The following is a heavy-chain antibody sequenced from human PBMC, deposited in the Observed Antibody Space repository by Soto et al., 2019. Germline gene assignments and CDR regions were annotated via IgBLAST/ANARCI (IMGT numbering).Heavy chain of an antibody. CDR2: ISSSSTYI. CDR1: GFTFSDYS. CDR3: ARDRTGIAAAGSDY. V-gene: IGHV3-21*01. D-gene: IGHD6-13*01. Sequence: EVQLAEFGGGLVKPGGSLTLSCAASGFTFSDYSMNWVRQAPGKGPEWVSSISSSSTYIYYADSVKGRFTISRDNAKNSLYLQMNSLRAEDTAVYYCARDRTGIAAAGSDYWGQGTLVTVSS. J-gene: IGHJ4*02.